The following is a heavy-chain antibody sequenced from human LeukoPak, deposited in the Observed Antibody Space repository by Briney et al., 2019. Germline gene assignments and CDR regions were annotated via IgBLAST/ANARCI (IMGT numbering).Heavy chain of an antibody. V-gene: IGHV3-48*03. J-gene: IGHJ4*02. D-gene: IGHD2-15*01. CDR1: GFTFSSYE. Sequence: GGSLRLSCAVSGFTFSSYEMNWVRQAPGKGLEWVSYISSSGSTIYYADSVKGRFTISRDNAKKSLYLQMNSLRAEDTAVYYCARDRNKGRGFDYWGQGTLVTVSS. CDR2: ISSSGSTI. CDR3: ARDRNKGRGFDY.